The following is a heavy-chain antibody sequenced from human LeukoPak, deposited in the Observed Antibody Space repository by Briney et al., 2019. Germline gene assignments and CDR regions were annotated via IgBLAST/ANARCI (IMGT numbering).Heavy chain of an antibody. V-gene: IGHV3-23*01. CDR1: GFTFSTYA. Sequence: GGSLRLSCAASGFTFSTYAINWVRQAPGRGLEWVSTISGSDDNTHYADSVKGRFTISRDNFKNTVYLQMNSLRAEDTAVYYCMRDSRYYGSSGYYYPGWFDPWGQGTLVTVSS. D-gene: IGHD3-22*01. CDR2: ISGSDDNT. J-gene: IGHJ5*02. CDR3: MRDSRYYGSSGYYYPGWFDP.